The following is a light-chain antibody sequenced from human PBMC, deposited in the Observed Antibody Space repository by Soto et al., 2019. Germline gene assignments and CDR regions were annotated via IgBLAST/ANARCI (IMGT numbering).Light chain of an antibody. V-gene: IGKV1-5*03. J-gene: IGKJ1*01. CDR3: QQYNNWPRT. CDR2: KAS. Sequence: DIQMTQSPSTLSASVGDRVTITCRASESIDSWLAWHQQKPGRAPKLLISKASSLESGVPARFSGSGSGTEFTLTISSLQSEDFAVYYCQQYNNWPRTFGQGTKVDIK. CDR1: ESIDSW.